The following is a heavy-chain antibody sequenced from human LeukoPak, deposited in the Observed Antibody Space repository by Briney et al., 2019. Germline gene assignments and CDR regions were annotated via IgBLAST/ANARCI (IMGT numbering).Heavy chain of an antibody. CDR1: GFTFSSYA. Sequence: GGSLGLSCAASGFTFSSYAMSWVRQAPGKGLEWVSTISGSGDTTYDADSVKGRFTISRDNSKNTLYLQMNSLRAEDTAVYYCAKTRLTVTTEHYFDYWGQGTLVTVSS. CDR3: AKTRLTVTTEHYFDY. D-gene: IGHD4-17*01. CDR2: ISGSGDTT. V-gene: IGHV3-23*01. J-gene: IGHJ4*02.